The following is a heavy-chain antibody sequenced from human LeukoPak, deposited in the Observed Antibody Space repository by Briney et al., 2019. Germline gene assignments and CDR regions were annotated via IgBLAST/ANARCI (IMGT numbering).Heavy chain of an antibody. D-gene: IGHD2-2*01. CDR2: IYHSGST. J-gene: IGHJ4*02. CDR1: GYSISSAYY. Sequence: KPSETLSLTCAVSGYSISSAYYWGWIRQPPGKGLEWIGSIYHSGSTHYSPSFKSRVTISVDTSKNQFSLKLSSVTAADTAVYYCARNGTSGYFDYWGQGTLVTVSS. CDR3: ARNGTSGYFDY. V-gene: IGHV4-38-2*01.